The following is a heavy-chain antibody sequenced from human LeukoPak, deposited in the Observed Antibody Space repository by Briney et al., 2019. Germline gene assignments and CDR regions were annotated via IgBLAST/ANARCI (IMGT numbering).Heavy chain of an antibody. D-gene: IGHD3-3*01. CDR3: ARRPGRFLEWLSQPPEYYYYMDV. V-gene: IGHV4-59*01. CDR2: IYYSGST. CDR1: GGSISSYY. J-gene: IGHJ6*03. Sequence: SETLSLTCTVSGGSISSYYWSWIRQPPGKGLEWIGYIYYSGSTNYNPSLKSRVTISVDTSKNQFSLKLSSVTAADTAVYYRARRPGRFLEWLSQPPEYYYYMDVWGKGTTVTVSS.